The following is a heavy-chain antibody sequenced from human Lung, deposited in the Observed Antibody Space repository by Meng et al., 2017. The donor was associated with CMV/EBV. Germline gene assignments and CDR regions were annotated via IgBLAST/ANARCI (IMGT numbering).Heavy chain of an antibody. Sequence: SETLSLXCTVLGGPTSSYYWSWIRQPPGKGLEWIGYIYYSGSTNYNPSLKSRVTISVDTSKNQFYLKLSSVTAADTAVYYCARVWHAKKYHSYGLYYCDYWXQGTXVTVSS. CDR1: GGPTSSYY. CDR3: ARVWHAKKYHSYGLYYCDY. D-gene: IGHD5-18*01. V-gene: IGHV4-59*01. CDR2: IYYSGST. J-gene: IGHJ4*01.